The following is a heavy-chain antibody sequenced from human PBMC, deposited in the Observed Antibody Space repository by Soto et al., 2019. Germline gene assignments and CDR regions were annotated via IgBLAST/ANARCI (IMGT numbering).Heavy chain of an antibody. Sequence: GGSLRLSCAASGFTFSYYYMSGVRQAPGKGLEWVAVISYDGSNKYYADSVKGRFTISRDNSKNTLYLQMNSLRAEDTAVYYCAKDYGIAAAGKGYFDYWGQGTLVTVSS. D-gene: IGHD6-13*01. CDR3: AKDYGIAAAGKGYFDY. V-gene: IGHV3-30*18. CDR1: GFTFSYYY. J-gene: IGHJ4*02. CDR2: ISYDGSNK.